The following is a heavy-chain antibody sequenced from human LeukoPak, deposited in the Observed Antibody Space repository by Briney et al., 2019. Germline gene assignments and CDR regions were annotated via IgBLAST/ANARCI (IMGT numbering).Heavy chain of an antibody. CDR1: GGTFGDYA. CDR3: TRDREAAAGINAPDI. CDR2: ITSKAFGGTA. V-gene: IGHV3-49*04. J-gene: IGHJ3*02. D-gene: IGHD6-13*01. Sequence: GGSLRLSCTPSGGTFGDYAVSWVRQAPGKGLEWLGFITSKAFGGTAEYAAAVKSRFTISRDDSKSLAYLQMNSLKTEDTAVYYCTRDREAAAGINAPDIWGQGTMVTVSS.